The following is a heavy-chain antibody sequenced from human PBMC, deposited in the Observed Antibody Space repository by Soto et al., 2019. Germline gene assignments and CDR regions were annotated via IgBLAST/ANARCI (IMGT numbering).Heavy chain of an antibody. Sequence: WGSLRLSCAASGFTFISYWMSLFRQSPGKGLEWVANIKQDGSEKYYVDSVKGRFTISRDNAKNSLYLQMNSLRAEDTAVYYCARTRSGWYGMLDYWGQGTLVTVSS. CDR3: ARTRSGWYGMLDY. J-gene: IGHJ4*02. D-gene: IGHD6-19*01. CDR2: IKQDGSEK. CDR1: GFTFISYW. V-gene: IGHV3-7*01.